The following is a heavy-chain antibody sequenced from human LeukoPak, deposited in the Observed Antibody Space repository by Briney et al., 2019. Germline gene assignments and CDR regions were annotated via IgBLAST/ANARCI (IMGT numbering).Heavy chain of an antibody. Sequence: GGSLRLSCAASGFTFSSYAMHWVRQAPGKGLEWVAVISYDGSNKYYADSVKGRFTISRDNSKNTLYLQMNSLRPEDTAVYFCARSRVVATPGPSWCQGTLVTVSS. D-gene: IGHD3-22*01. V-gene: IGHV3-30*04. CDR3: ARSRVVATPGPS. CDR1: GFTFSSYA. CDR2: ISYDGSNK. J-gene: IGHJ4*02.